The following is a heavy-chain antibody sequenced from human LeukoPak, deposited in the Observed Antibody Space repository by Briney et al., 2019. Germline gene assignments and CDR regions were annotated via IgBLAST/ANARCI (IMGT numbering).Heavy chain of an antibody. D-gene: IGHD5-24*01. Sequence: PGGSLRLSCAASGFTFSSYGMHWVRQAPGKGLEWVAFIRYDGSNKYYADSVKGRFTISRDNSKNTLYLQMNSLRAEDTAVYYCARGRDGYNYGIDYWGQGTLVTVSS. J-gene: IGHJ4*02. V-gene: IGHV3-30*02. CDR1: GFTFSSYG. CDR3: ARGRDGYNYGIDY. CDR2: IRYDGSNK.